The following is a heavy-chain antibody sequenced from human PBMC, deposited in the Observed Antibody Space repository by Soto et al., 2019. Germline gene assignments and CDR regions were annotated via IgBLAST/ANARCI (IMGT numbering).Heavy chain of an antibody. J-gene: IGHJ4*02. Sequence: QVQLVQSGAEVKKPGASVKVSCKASGYTFTSYAMHWVRQAPGQRLEWMGWINAGNGNTKYSQNFQGRVTITRDTSASTAYMELSSLRSEDTAVYFCARERYDNSGYFDYVDNWGQGTLVTVSS. CDR3: ARERYDNSGYFDYVDN. CDR2: INAGNGNT. CDR1: GYTFTSYA. V-gene: IGHV1-3*01. D-gene: IGHD3-22*01.